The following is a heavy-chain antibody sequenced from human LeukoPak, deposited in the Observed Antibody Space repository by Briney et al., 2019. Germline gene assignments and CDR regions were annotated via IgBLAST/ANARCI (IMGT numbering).Heavy chain of an antibody. CDR2: IYSSGST. CDR3: ARVFDSGSQAYFYYMDV. J-gene: IGHJ6*03. Sequence: SETLSLTCTVSGGSISSYYWSWIRQPPGKGLEWIGYIYSSGSTNYNPSLKSRVTMSVDTSKNQFSLKVSSVTAADTAVYYCARVFDSGSQAYFYYMDVWGKGTTVTIFS. CDR1: GGSISSYY. V-gene: IGHV4-59*01. D-gene: IGHD3-10*01.